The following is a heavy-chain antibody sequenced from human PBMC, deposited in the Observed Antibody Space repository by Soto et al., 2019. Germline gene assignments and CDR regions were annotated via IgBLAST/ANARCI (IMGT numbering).Heavy chain of an antibody. CDR3: AREGPPGWLLHYYFDY. Sequence: GGSLRLSCAASGFTFSSYWMRWVRQAPGKGLEWVANIKQDGSEKYYVDSVKGRFTISRDNAKNSLYLQMNSLRAEDTAVYYCAREGPPGWLLHYYFDYWGQGTLVTVSS. J-gene: IGHJ4*02. CDR1: GFTFSSYW. D-gene: IGHD3-22*01. CDR2: IKQDGSEK. V-gene: IGHV3-7*01.